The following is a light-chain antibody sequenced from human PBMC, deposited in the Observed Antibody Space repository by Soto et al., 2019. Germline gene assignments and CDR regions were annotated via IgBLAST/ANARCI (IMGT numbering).Light chain of an antibody. CDR2: DVS. Sequence: QSALTQPGSVSGSPGQSVTISCTGTSSDVGAYKFVSWYQQHPGKAPKLTIYDVSKRPSGVPDRFSGSKSGNTASLTISGLQAEEEADYYCCSYAGSYTWVFGGGTKLTVL. V-gene: IGLV2-11*01. CDR3: CSYAGSYTWV. J-gene: IGLJ3*02. CDR1: SSDVGAYKF.